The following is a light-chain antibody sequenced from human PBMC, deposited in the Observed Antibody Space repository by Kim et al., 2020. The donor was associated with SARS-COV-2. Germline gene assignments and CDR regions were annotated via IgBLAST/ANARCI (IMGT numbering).Light chain of an antibody. V-gene: IGKV3-11*01. CDR3: QQRNHWPLS. Sequence: EVLLTQSPATLSLSPGERATLSCRASQSVSDYLAWYQQRPGQAPRLLIYDASTRATGIPARFSGSGSGTDFTLTITSLEPEDFAVYYCQQRNHWPLSFGQGTRLEIK. CDR2: DAS. CDR1: QSVSDY. J-gene: IGKJ5*01.